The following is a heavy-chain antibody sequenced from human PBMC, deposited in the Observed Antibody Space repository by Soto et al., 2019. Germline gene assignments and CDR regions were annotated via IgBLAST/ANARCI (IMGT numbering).Heavy chain of an antibody. CDR1: GYSFTSYW. V-gene: IGHV5-51*01. CDR3: ARGVKPYYYYYGMDV. CDR2: IYPGDSDT. Sequence: GESLKISCKGSGYSFTSYWIGWVRQMPGKGLEWMGIIYPGDSDTRYSPSFQGQVTISADKSISTAYLQWSSLKASDTAMYYCARGVKPYYYYYGMDVWGQGTTVTVSS. J-gene: IGHJ6*02.